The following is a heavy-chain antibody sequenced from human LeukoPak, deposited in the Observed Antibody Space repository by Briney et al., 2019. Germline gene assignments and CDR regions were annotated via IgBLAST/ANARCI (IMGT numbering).Heavy chain of an antibody. CDR2: ISSSGSTI. Sequence: GGSLRLSCAASGFTFSDYYMSWIRQAPGKGLEWVSYISSSGSTIYYADSVKGRFTISRDNAKNSLYLQMNSLRAEDTAVYYCARDPITGTTDYYMDVWGKGTTVTVSS. CDR3: ARDPITGTTDYYMDV. V-gene: IGHV3-11*04. CDR1: GFTFSDYY. D-gene: IGHD1-7*01. J-gene: IGHJ6*03.